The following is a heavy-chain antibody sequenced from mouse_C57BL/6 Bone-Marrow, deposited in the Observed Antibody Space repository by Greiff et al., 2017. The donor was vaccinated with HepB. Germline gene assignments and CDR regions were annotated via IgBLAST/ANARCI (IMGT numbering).Heavy chain of an antibody. CDR3: ARQWYAMDY. V-gene: IGHV5-6*01. CDR2: ISSGGSYT. Sequence: EVKVVESGGDLVKPGGSLKLSCAASGFTFSSYGMSWVRQTPDKRLEWVATISSGGSYTYYPDSVKGRFTISRDNAKNTLYLQMCSLKSEDTAMYYCARQWYAMDYWGQGTSVTVSS. CDR1: GFTFSSYG. J-gene: IGHJ4*01.